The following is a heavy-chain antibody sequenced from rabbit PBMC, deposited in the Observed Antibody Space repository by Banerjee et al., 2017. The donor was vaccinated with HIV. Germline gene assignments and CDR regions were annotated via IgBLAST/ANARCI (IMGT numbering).Heavy chain of an antibody. CDR3: ASGGADADWSWKL. V-gene: IGHV1S45*01. Sequence: QEQLEESGGDLVKPEGSLTLTCTASGFSFSNGYVMCWVRQAPGKGLEWIACINTISGDTVYATWAKGRFTISKASSTTVTLQMTSLTAADTATYFCASGGADADWSWKLWGQGTLVTVS. D-gene: IGHD6-1*01. CDR1: GFSFSNGYV. J-gene: IGHJ4*01. CDR2: INTISGDT.